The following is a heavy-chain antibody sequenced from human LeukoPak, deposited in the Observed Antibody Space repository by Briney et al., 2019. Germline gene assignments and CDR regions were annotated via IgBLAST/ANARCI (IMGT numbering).Heavy chain of an antibody. J-gene: IGHJ3*02. Sequence: SETLSLTCAVYGGSFSGYYWGWIRQPPRKGLEWIASIYYSGSTYYNPSLKSRVTISLDTSRNQFSLRLNSATAADTAVYYCAKSNGYGLIDIWGQGTMVTVSS. CDR1: GGSFSGYY. D-gene: IGHD3-10*01. CDR3: AKSNGYGLIDI. V-gene: IGHV4-34*01. CDR2: IYYSGST.